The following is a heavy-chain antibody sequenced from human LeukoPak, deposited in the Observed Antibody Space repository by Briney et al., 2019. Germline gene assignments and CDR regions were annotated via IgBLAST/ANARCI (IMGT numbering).Heavy chain of an antibody. CDR3: ARMAKGGYYDSSGYYSYYFDY. D-gene: IGHD3-22*01. Sequence: SAKVSCKASGGTFSSYAISWVRQAPGQGLEWMGRIIPILGIANYAQKFQGRVTITADKSTSTAYMELSSLRSEDTAVYYCARMAKGGYYDSSGYYSYYFDYWGQGTLVTVSS. CDR2: IIPILGIA. V-gene: IGHV1-69*04. J-gene: IGHJ4*02. CDR1: GGTFSSYA.